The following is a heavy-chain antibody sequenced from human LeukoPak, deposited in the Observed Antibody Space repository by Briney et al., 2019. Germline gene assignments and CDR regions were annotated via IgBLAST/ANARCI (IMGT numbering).Heavy chain of an antibody. V-gene: IGHV3-21*06. Sequence: GGSLRLSCAASGFTFSDYSLNWVRQAPGKGLEWVSCISGDSRYIYYADSVKGRSTISRDKAQNSLYLHMNSLRAEDTAVYYCARGPFSSSWSEFDYWGQGTLVTVSS. CDR1: GFTFSDYS. CDR2: ISGDSRYI. CDR3: ARGPFSSSWSEFDY. J-gene: IGHJ4*02. D-gene: IGHD6-13*01.